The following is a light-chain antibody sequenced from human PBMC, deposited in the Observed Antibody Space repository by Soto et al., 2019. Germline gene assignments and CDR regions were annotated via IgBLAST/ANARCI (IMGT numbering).Light chain of an antibody. J-gene: IGKJ1*01. CDR2: GAS. V-gene: IGKV3-20*01. CDR3: QHYGSSPWT. Sequence: EIVLTQSPGTLSLSPGERATLSCRASQSVTYLVWYQQKPGQAPRLLIYGASSRATGIPDRFSGSGSGTDFTLSSSRLEPEDFAVYYWQHYGSSPWTFGQGTKVEIK. CDR1: QSVTY.